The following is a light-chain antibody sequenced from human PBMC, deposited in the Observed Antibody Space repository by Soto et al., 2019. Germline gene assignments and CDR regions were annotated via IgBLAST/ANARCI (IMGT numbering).Light chain of an antibody. V-gene: IGLV1-47*01. CDR3: CSYTGSSNYV. CDR2: RSN. Sequence: HSVLTQPPSASGTPGQRVTISCSGSNSSIGSHYVYWYQQLPGTAPKVLIYRSNQRPSGVPDRFSGSKSGTPASLAISGLRSEDEADYYCCSYTGSSNYVFGTGTKVTVL. CDR1: NSSIGSHY. J-gene: IGLJ1*01.